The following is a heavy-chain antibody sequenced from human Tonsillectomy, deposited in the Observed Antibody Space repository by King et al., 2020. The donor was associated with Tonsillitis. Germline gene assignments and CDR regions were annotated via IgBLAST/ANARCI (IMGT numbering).Heavy chain of an antibody. D-gene: IGHD3-16*01. CDR3: ANDKHYVAGGH. CDR2: ISSDGGIQ. Sequence: VQLVESGGGVVQPGGSLRLSCAASGFTFSNYGMHWVRQAPGKGLEWVSVISSDGGIQFYADSVKGRFTISRDNSENTLYLQMNSLRLEDAAVYFCANDKHYVAGGHWGQGTLVTVSS. V-gene: IGHV3-30*18. CDR1: GFTFSNYG. J-gene: IGHJ4*02.